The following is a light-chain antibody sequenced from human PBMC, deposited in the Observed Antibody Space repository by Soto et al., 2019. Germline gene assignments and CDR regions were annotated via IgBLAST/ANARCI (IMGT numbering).Light chain of an antibody. CDR3: QQYSSYSQFT. CDR2: KAS. CDR1: QSIKNW. J-gene: IGKJ3*01. Sequence: DIQMTQSPSTLSASVGDRVTITCRASQSIKNWLAWYQQKPGEAPKLLIYKASTLESGVPSRFSGSGSGTEFTLTISCLQPDDVATYYCQQYSSYSQFTFGPGT. V-gene: IGKV1-5*03.